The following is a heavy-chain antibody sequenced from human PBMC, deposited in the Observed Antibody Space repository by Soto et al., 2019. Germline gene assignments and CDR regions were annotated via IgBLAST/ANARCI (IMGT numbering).Heavy chain of an antibody. CDR1: GGSISSGAYS. CDR3: ARHRQRHFFDIDY. D-gene: IGHD3-22*01. V-gene: IGHV4-30-2*03. CDR2: IFHIGNT. Sequence: SETLSLTCSVSGGSISSGAYSWNWIRQPPGKGLEWIGYIFHIGNTYYDPSLKSRVTISVDTPKNQFSLKLTSVTAADTAVYYCARHRQRHFFDIDYWSQGTLVTVSS. J-gene: IGHJ4*02.